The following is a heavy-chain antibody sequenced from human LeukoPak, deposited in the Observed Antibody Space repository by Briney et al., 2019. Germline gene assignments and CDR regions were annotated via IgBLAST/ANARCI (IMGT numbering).Heavy chain of an antibody. Sequence: ASVKVSCKASGYTFTGYYMHWVRQAPGQGLEWMGWINPNSGGTNYAQKFQGWVTMTRDTTISTAYMELSSLRSEDTAVYYCARPSSLRYYGSGSLGYWGQGTLVTVSS. J-gene: IGHJ4*02. CDR2: INPNSGGT. D-gene: IGHD3-10*01. CDR1: GYTFTGYY. CDR3: ARPSSLRYYGSGSLGY. V-gene: IGHV1-2*04.